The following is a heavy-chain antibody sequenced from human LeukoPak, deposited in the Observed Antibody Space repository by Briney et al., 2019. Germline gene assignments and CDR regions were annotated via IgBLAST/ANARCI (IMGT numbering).Heavy chain of an antibody. CDR3: AELGITMIGGV. Sequence: GGSLRLSCAASGFTFSTYGMTWVRQAPGKGLEWVSAIGGSGVSTYYADSVKGRFTISRDNAKNSLYLQMNSLRAEDTAVYYCAELGITMIGGVWGKGTTVTISS. V-gene: IGHV3-23*01. D-gene: IGHD3-10*02. CDR2: IGGSGVST. J-gene: IGHJ6*04. CDR1: GFTFSTYG.